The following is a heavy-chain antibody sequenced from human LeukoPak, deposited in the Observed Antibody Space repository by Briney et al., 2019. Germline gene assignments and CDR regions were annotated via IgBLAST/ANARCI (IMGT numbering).Heavy chain of an antibody. J-gene: IGHJ4*02. CDR2: IYPNDSDT. V-gene: IGHV5-51*01. D-gene: IGHD3-10*01. CDR3: AKQPTSMDRGIIITAYYFDC. Sequence: GESLKTSCKGSGYSFTSYWIGWVRQMPGKGLERMGIIYPNDSDTRYSPSFQGQVTISADKSISTAFLQWSSLKASDTAMYYCAKQPTSMDRGIIITAYYFDCWGQGTLVTVSS. CDR1: GYSFTSYW.